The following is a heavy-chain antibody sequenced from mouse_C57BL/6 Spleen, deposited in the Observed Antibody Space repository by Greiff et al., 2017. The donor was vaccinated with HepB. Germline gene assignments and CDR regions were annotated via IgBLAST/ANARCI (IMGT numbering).Heavy chain of an antibody. CDR3: ARAYYGSSYSYWYFDV. J-gene: IGHJ1*03. CDR2: ISDGGSYT. V-gene: IGHV5-4*03. Sequence: EVKLMESGGGLVKPGGSLKLSCAASGFTFSSYAMSWVRQTPEKRLEWVATISDGGSYTYYPDNVKGRFTISRDNAKNNLYLQMSHLKSEDTAMYYCARAYYGSSYSYWYFDVWGTGTTVTVSS. D-gene: IGHD1-1*01. CDR1: GFTFSSYA.